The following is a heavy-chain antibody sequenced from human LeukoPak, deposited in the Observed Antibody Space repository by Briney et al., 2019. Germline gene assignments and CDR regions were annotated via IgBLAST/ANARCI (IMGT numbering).Heavy chain of an antibody. CDR1: GFTFSSYS. J-gene: IGHJ4*02. CDR2: TNYSGTNM. D-gene: IGHD2-15*01. Sequence: GGSLRLSCAASGFTFSSYSMNWVRQAPGKGLEWVSSTNYSGTNMYYADSVKGRFTISRDNAKNSLFLQMNSLRPEDTAVYYCVTSGCSGATCYFYFDYWGQGTLVTVSS. CDR3: VTSGCSGATCYFYFDY. V-gene: IGHV3-21*01.